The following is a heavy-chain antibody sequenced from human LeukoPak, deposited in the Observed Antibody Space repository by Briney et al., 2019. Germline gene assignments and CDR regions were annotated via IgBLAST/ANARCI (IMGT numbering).Heavy chain of an antibody. CDR3: ARGPTAYCSSTSCSPYFDH. V-gene: IGHV4-39*07. J-gene: IGHJ4*02. D-gene: IGHD2-2*01. Sequence: SETLSLTCTVSGGSISSYYWGWVRQPPGKGLEWIGNIYYTGSTFYNPSLKSRVIISVDTSKNQFSLNLRSATAADTALYYCARGPTAYCSSTSCSPYFDHWGQGTLVTVSS. CDR2: IYYTGST. CDR1: GGSISSYY.